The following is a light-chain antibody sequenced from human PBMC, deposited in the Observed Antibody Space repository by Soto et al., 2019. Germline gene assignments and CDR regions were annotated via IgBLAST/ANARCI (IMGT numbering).Light chain of an antibody. CDR1: QTISTW. CDR2: KAS. V-gene: IGKV1-5*03. Sequence: DIQMTQSPSTLSASVGDRVTITCRASQTISTWLAWYQQKPGKAPKLLIYKASSLERGVPSRFSGSGSGTDFTLTVTSLQPDDFATYYCQQYNTYPYTFGQGTKLEIK. CDR3: QQYNTYPYT. J-gene: IGKJ2*01.